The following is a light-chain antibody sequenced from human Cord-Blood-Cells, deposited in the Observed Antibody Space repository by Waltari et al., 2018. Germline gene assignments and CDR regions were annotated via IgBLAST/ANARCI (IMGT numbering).Light chain of an antibody. V-gene: IGLV2-14*01. Sequence: QSALTQPASVSGSPGQSITIPCTGTSSDVCGYHYVSWYQQHPGKAPKLMIYDVSNRPSGVSNRFSGSKSGNTASLTISGLQAEDEADYYCSSYTSSSPVVFGGGTKLTVL. CDR2: DVS. CDR3: SSYTSSSPVV. CDR1: SSDVCGYHY. J-gene: IGLJ2*01.